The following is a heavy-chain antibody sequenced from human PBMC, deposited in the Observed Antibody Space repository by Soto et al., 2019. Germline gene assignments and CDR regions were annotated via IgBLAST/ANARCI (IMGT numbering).Heavy chain of an antibody. D-gene: IGHD2-15*01. CDR3: ARGIATGQLDP. CDR2: INPDNGNT. CDR1: GYTFTRYT. V-gene: IGHV1-3*01. Sequence: ASVKVSCKASGYTFTRYTMNWVRQAPGQRLEWMGWINPDNGNTKSSQKFQDRVIITRDKSASTAYTDLSSLRSEDTAVYYCARGIATGQLDPWGQGTMVTVSS. J-gene: IGHJ5*02.